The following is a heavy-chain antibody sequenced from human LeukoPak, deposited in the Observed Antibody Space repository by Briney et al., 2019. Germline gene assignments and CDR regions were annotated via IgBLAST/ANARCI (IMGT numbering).Heavy chain of an antibody. CDR3: ARRDWGSYLFDY. J-gene: IGHJ4*02. D-gene: IGHD1-26*01. CDR1: GFTVSSNY. CDR2: IYSGGST. Sequence: PGGSLRPSCAASGFTVSSNYMSWVRQAPGKGLEWVSVIYSGGSTYYADSVKGRFTISRDNSKNTLYLQMNSLRAEDTAVYYCARRDWGSYLFDYWGQGTLVTVSS. V-gene: IGHV3-53*01.